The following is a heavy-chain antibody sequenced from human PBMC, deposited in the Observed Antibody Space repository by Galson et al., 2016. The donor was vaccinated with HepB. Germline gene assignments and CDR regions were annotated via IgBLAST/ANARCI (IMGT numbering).Heavy chain of an antibody. J-gene: IGHJ3*01. Sequence: SLRLSCAVSGFTFSAYWMAWIRQAPGKGLEWVANTNQDGSGKHYVDSAKGRFTVSRDNAKNSVFLDMSSLRAEDTAVYYCVSGYTSGIWGQGTTVTVSS. CDR3: VSGYTSGI. D-gene: IGHD6-19*01. V-gene: IGHV3-7*01. CDR1: GFTFSAYW. CDR2: TNQDGSGK.